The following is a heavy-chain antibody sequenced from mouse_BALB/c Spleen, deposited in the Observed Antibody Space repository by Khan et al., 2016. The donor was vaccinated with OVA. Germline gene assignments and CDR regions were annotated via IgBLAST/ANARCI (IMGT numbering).Heavy chain of an antibody. V-gene: IGHV5-17*02. D-gene: IGHD1-1*01. CDR2: ISGDSTTI. CDR3: ATSYFYGYYFTY. J-gene: IGHJ2*01. CDR1: GFTFSSYG. Sequence: EVELVESGGDLVQPGGSRKLSCAASGFTFSSYGVHWVRQAPERGLEWVAYISGDSTTIYYADTVKGRFTISRDNPKNTLFLQMTSLMSEDTAKYYCATSYFYGYYFTYWGPGTTLTVSS.